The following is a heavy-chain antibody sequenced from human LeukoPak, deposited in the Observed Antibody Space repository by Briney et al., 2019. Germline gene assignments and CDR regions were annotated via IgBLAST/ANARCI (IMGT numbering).Heavy chain of an antibody. CDR3: ARARTDYYYDSSGYYYTIYYFDY. Sequence: PGGSLRLSCAASGFTVSSNYTSWVRQAPGKGLEWVSVIYSGGSTYYADSVKGRFTISRDNSKNTLYLQMNSLRAEDTAVYYCARARTDYYYDSSGYYYTIYYFDYWGQGTLVTVSS. CDR2: IYSGGST. CDR1: GFTVSSNY. V-gene: IGHV3-53*01. J-gene: IGHJ4*02. D-gene: IGHD3-22*01.